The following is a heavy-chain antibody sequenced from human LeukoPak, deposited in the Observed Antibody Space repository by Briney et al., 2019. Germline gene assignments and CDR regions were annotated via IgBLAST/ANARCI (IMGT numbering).Heavy chain of an antibody. CDR3: AKSRIAARTIDY. J-gene: IGHJ4*02. Sequence: PGGSLRLSCAASGFTFSSYAMSWVRQAPGKGLEWVSATSGSGGSTYYADSVKGRFTISRDNSKNTLYLQMNSLRAEDTAVYYCAKSRIAARTIDYWGQGTLVTVSS. CDR1: GFTFSSYA. D-gene: IGHD6-6*01. V-gene: IGHV3-23*01. CDR2: TSGSGGST.